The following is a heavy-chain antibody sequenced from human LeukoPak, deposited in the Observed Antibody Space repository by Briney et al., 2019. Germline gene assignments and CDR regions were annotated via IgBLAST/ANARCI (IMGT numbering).Heavy chain of an antibody. CDR1: GGTFSSYA. D-gene: IGHD6-13*01. J-gene: IGHJ1*01. CDR3: ARSFGSSWRAEYFQH. V-gene: IGHV1-69*05. Sequence: SVKVSCKASGGTFSSYAISWVRQAPGQGLEWMGGIIPIFGTANYAQKFQGRVTITTDESTSTAYMELSSLRSEDTAVYYCARSFGSSWRAEYFQHWGQGTLVTVSS. CDR2: IIPIFGTA.